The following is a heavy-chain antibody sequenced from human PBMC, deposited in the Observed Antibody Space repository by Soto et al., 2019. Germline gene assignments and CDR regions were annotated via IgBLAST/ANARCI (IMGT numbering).Heavy chain of an antibody. J-gene: IGHJ4*02. CDR3: ANYGSGSPLYRY. D-gene: IGHD3-10*01. Sequence: GGSLRLSCAASGFSFSSYAMSWVRQAPGKGLEWVSAISGSGGSTYYADSVKGRFTISRDNSKNTLYLQMNSLRVEDTAVYYCANYGSGSPLYRYWGQGTLVTVSS. CDR1: GFSFSSYA. CDR2: ISGSGGST. V-gene: IGHV3-23*01.